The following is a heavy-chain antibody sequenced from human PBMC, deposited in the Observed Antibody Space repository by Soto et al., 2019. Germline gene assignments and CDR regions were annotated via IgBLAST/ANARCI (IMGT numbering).Heavy chain of an antibody. D-gene: IGHD3-10*01. Sequence: ASVKDSCKASGYTFTSYYMHWVRQAPGQGLEWMGIINPSGGSTSYAQKFQGRVTMTRDTSTSTVYMELSSLRSEDTAVYYCARSELSRGAFDIWGQGTMVTVSS. CDR2: INPSGGST. CDR1: GYTFTSYY. J-gene: IGHJ3*02. V-gene: IGHV1-46*03. CDR3: ARSELSRGAFDI.